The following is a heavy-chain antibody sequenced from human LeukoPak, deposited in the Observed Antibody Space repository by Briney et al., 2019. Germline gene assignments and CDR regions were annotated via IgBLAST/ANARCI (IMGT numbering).Heavy chain of an antibody. V-gene: IGHV3-21*01. CDR3: ARDLIPLGSGYYVPWFDP. CDR1: GFTFSSYS. CDR2: ISSSSSYI. J-gene: IGHJ5*02. Sequence: GGSLRLSCAASGFTFSSYSMNWVRQAPGKWLEWVSSISSSSSYIYYADSVKGRFTISRDNAQNSLYLQMNSLRAEDTAVYYCARDLIPLGSGYYVPWFDPWGQGTLVTVSS. D-gene: IGHD3-3*01.